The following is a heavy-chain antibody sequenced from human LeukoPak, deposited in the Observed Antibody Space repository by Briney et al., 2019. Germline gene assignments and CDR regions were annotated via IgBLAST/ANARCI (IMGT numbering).Heavy chain of an antibody. Sequence: GGSLRLSCAASGFTFSTYSMNWVRQAPGKGLEWVSYISSSSSTIYYADSVKGRFTISRDNAKNSLYLQMNSLRSEDTAVYYCARDQWTGFDPWGQGTLVTVSS. J-gene: IGHJ5*02. V-gene: IGHV3-48*01. CDR2: ISSSSSTI. CDR1: GFTFSTYS. D-gene: IGHD6-19*01. CDR3: ARDQWTGFDP.